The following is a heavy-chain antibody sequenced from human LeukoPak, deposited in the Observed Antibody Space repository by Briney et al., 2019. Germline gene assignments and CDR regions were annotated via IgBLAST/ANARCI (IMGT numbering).Heavy chain of an antibody. Sequence: SQTLSLTCAISGDSVSSNSAAWSWLRQSPSRGLEWLGRTYYRSKWYNDYAVSMKSRITINPDTSKNQFSLQLNSVTPEDTAVYYCARSLDSSGWFYYFDYWGQGTLVTVSS. CDR1: GDSVSSNSAA. V-gene: IGHV6-1*01. J-gene: IGHJ4*02. CDR2: TYYRSKWYN. D-gene: IGHD6-19*01. CDR3: ARSLDSSGWFYYFDY.